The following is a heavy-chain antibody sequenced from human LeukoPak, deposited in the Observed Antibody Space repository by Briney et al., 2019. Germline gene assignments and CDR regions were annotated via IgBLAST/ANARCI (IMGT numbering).Heavy chain of an antibody. D-gene: IGHD4-17*01. CDR1: GFTFTSSV. Sequence: GASVKVSCKASGFTFTSSVMQWVRQARGQRLEWIGWIVVGSGNTNYAQKFQERVTITRDKSTSTAYMELSSLRDEDTAVYYCARRGDIQGDYGDYFDYWGQGTLVTVSS. CDR3: ARRGDIQGDYGDYFDY. CDR2: IVVGSGNT. J-gene: IGHJ4*02. V-gene: IGHV1-58*02.